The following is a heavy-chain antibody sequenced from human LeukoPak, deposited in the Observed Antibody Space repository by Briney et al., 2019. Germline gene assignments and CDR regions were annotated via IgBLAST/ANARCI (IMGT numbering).Heavy chain of an antibody. J-gene: IGHJ4*02. CDR1: GFTFSSYS. CDR2: ISSSSNTI. D-gene: IGHD1-26*01. Sequence: GGSLRLSCAASGFTFSSYSMNWVRQAPGKGLEWVSYISSSSNTIYYADSVKGRFTISRDNAKNSLYLQMNSLRAEDTAVYYCARGEGSYWYYFDYWGQGTLVTVSS. V-gene: IGHV3-48*01. CDR3: ARGEGSYWYYFDY.